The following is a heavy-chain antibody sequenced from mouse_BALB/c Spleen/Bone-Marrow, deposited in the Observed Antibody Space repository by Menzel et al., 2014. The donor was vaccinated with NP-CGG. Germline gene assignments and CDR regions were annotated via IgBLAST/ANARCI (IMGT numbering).Heavy chain of an antibody. CDR3: GRQGYYGYFAY. V-gene: IGHV4-1*02. Sequence: EVQLVESGGGLVQPEGSLKLSCAASGFDFSRYWMSWVRQAPGKGLEWIGEINPDSSTINYTLSLKDKSIISRDNAKNTLYLQMSKVRSEDTALYYCGRQGYYGYFAYWGQGTLVTVSA. D-gene: IGHD1-2*01. CDR1: GFDFSRYW. J-gene: IGHJ3*01. CDR2: INPDSSTI.